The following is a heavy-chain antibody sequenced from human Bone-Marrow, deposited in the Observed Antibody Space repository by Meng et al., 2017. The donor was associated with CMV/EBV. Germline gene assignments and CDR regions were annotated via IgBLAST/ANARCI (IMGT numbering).Heavy chain of an antibody. CDR1: GYTFTGYY. D-gene: IGHD1-26*01. CDR3: ARDRISELVDFDAFDI. J-gene: IGHJ3*02. Sequence: ASVKVSCKASGYTFTGYYMHWVRQAPGQGLEWMGWINPNSGGTNYAQKFQGRVTMTRDTSISTAYMELSSLRSEDTAVYYCARDRISELVDFDAFDIWGQGTMVTVSS. CDR2: INPNSGGT. V-gene: IGHV1-2*02.